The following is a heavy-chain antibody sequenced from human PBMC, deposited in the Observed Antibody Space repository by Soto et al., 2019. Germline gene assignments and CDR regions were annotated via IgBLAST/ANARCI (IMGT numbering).Heavy chain of an antibody. J-gene: IGHJ6*02. CDR1: RFTISHFY. V-gene: IGHV3-33*01. CDR3: GRQFSHRSVFGPHILGSNCVDV. Sequence: LRLSGAASRFTISHFYMHGVRQAPGKGLEWVAVVWYDGNSKYYADSVNGRFTVSRDDSENTVSLQMNSLRAEDTAAYSYGRQFSHRSVFGPHILGSNCVDVWG. CDR2: VWYDGNSK. D-gene: IGHD2-8*01.